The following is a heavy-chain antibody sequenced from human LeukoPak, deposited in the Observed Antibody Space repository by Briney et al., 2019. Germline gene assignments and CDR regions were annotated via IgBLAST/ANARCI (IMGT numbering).Heavy chain of an antibody. CDR3: ATRSHIAAAGSGYYGMDV. CDR2: IYYSGST. D-gene: IGHD6-13*01. Sequence: ASETLSLTCTVSGGSINSYYWSWIRQPPGKGLEWIGYIYYSGSTNYNPSLKSRVTISVDTSKNQFSLKLSSVTAADTAVYYCATRSHIAAAGSGYYGMDVWGQGTTVTVSS. V-gene: IGHV4-59*08. CDR1: GGSINSYY. J-gene: IGHJ6*02.